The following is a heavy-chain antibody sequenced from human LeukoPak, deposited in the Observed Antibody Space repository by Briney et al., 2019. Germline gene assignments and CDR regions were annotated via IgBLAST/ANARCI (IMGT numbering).Heavy chain of an antibody. CDR1: GFTVSSNY. D-gene: IGHD6-25*01. V-gene: IGHV3-53*01. J-gene: IGHJ4*02. Sequence: GGSLRLSCAASGFTVSSNYMSWVRQAPGKGLEWVSVIYSGGSTYYADSVKGRFTISRDNSKNTLYLQMSSLRAEDTAVYYCAREGTKEQRVDYWGQGTLVTVSS. CDR2: IYSGGST. CDR3: AREGTKEQRVDY.